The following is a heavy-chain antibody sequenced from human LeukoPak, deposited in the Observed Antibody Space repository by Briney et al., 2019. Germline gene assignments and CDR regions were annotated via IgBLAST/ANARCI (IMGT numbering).Heavy chain of an antibody. D-gene: IGHD4-4*01. J-gene: IGHJ4*02. CDR3: AREADEYSPLDY. CDR1: GGTFSSYA. V-gene: IGHV1-69*04. CDR2: IIPILGIA. Sequence: SVKVSCKASGGTFSSYAISWVRQAPGQGLEWMGRIIPILGIANYAQKFQGRVTITADKSTSTAYMELSSLRSEDTAVYYCAREADEYSPLDYWGQGTLVTVSS.